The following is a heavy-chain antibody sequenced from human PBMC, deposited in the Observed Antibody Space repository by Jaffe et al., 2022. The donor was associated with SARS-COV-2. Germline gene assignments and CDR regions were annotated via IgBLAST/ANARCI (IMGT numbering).Heavy chain of an antibody. D-gene: IGHD3-3*01. CDR3: ARGIHDFWSGYSPAYYYGMDV. Sequence: EVQLVESGGGLIQPGGSLRLSCAASGFTVSSNYMSWVRQAPGKGLEWVSVIYSGGSTYYADSVKGRFTISRDNSKNTLYLQMNSLRAEDTAVYYCARGIHDFWSGYSPAYYYGMDVWGQGTTVTVSS. V-gene: IGHV3-53*01. J-gene: IGHJ6*02. CDR1: GFTVSSNY. CDR2: IYSGGST.